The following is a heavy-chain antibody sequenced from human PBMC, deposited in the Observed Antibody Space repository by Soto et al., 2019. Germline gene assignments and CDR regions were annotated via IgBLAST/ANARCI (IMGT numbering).Heavy chain of an antibody. J-gene: IGHJ4*02. D-gene: IGHD3-22*01. V-gene: IGHV4-31*03. CDR3: ASTLPQSYDSSGYYYVGIGGEGPFDY. CDR1: GGSISSGGYY. Sequence: QVQLQESGPGLVKPSQTLSLTCTVSGGSISSGGYYWSWIRQHPGKGLEWIGYIYYSGSTYYNPSLKGRVTISVDTSKNQFSLKLSSVTAADTAVYYCASTLPQSYDSSGYYYVGIGGEGPFDYWGQGTLVTVSS. CDR2: IYYSGST.